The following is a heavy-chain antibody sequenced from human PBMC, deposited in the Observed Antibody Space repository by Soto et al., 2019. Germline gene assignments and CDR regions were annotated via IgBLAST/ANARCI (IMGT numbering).Heavy chain of an antibody. CDR2: IYNSGIT. Sequence: SETLSLTCTVSGASISSTTYYWGWIRQPPGKGLEWIGSIYNSGITYYNPSLKSRVTISVDTSKNQFSLKLSSVTAADTAVYYCASHRTFWPFDYWGQGTVVTVSS. D-gene: IGHD2-8*01. CDR3: ASHRTFWPFDY. V-gene: IGHV4-39*01. J-gene: IGHJ4*02. CDR1: GASISSTTYY.